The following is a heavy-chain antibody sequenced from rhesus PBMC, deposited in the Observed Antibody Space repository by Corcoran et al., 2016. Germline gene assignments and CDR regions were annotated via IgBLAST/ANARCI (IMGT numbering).Heavy chain of an antibody. V-gene: IGHV1-200*01. CDR2: SNPSNGKT. D-gene: IGHD2-15*01. CDR3: ARGSYYFDY. J-gene: IGHJ4*01. Sequence: QVQLVQSGAEVKKPGASVTLSCKASGYTFSSSSITWVRPAPGQGLEWRGWSNPSNGKTGYAQKFQGRVTLTRDTSTSTVYMEVSSLRSEDTAVYYCARGSYYFDYWGQGVLVTVSP. CDR1: GYTFSSSS.